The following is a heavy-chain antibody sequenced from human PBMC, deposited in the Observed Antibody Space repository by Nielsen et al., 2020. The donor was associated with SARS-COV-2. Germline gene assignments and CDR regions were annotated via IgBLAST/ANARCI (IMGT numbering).Heavy chain of an antibody. CDR3: ARDWYYDILTDYD. D-gene: IGHD3-9*01. CDR2: IIPILGIA. V-gene: IGHV1-69*04. CDR1: GGTFSSYA. Sequence: SVKVSCKASGGTFSSYAISWVRQAPGQGLEWMGRIIPILGIANYAQKFQGRVTITADKSTSTAYMELSSLRSEDTAVYYCARDWYYDILTDYDWGQGTLVTVSS. J-gene: IGHJ4*02.